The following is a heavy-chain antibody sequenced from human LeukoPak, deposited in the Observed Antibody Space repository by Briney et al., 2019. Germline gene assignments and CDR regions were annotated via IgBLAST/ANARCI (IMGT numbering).Heavy chain of an antibody. D-gene: IGHD5-24*01. V-gene: IGHV3-23*01. Sequence: GGSLRLSCAASGFNFRDAAMTWARQAPGKGLEWVSLISFSGDNSYYADSVKGRFTISRDNSKNTLSLQMNSLRVEDTAIYYCAKDIQLSTWGLGTMVTVSS. CDR2: ISFSGDNS. J-gene: IGHJ3*01. CDR1: GFNFRDAA. CDR3: AKDIQLST.